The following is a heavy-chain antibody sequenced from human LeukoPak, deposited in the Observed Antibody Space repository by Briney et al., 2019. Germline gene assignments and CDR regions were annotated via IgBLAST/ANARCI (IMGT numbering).Heavy chain of an antibody. Sequence: GGSLRLSCAVSGFTLRSHWMHWVRQAPGKGLVWVSRINTDGRSTSYADSVKGRFTISRDNAKNTLYLQMNTLRVEDTAVYYCARDPSGSSTTSFDYWGQGTLVTVSS. CDR3: ARDPSGSSTTSFDY. CDR2: INTDGRST. D-gene: IGHD1/OR15-1a*01. V-gene: IGHV3-74*01. CDR1: GFTLRSHW. J-gene: IGHJ4*02.